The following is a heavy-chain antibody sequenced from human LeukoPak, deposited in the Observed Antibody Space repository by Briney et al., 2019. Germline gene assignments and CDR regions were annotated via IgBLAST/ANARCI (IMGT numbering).Heavy chain of an antibody. J-gene: IGHJ4*02. CDR1: GYTFTVYY. V-gene: IGHV1-2*04. CDR2: INPNSGST. D-gene: IGHD3-16*02. Sequence: ASVKVSCKASGYTFTVYYLHWVRQAPGQGLEWMGWINPNSGSTNYAQKFKGWVTLTRDTSINTTYMELSRLASDVTAVYFCARGTPGSYLGYWGQGTLVTVSS. CDR3: ARGTPGSYLGY.